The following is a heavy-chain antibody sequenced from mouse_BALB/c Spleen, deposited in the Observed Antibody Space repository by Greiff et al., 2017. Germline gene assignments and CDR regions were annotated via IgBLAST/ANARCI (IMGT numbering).Heavy chain of an antibody. J-gene: IGHJ4*01. V-gene: IGHV5-17*02. Sequence: EVQLVESGGGLVQPGGSRKLSCAASGFTFSSFGMHWVRQAPEKGLEWVAYISSGSSTIYYADTVKGRFTISRDNPKNTLFLQMTSLRSEDTAMYYCARRGRGYYYAMDYWGQGTSVTVSS. CDR3: ARRGRGYYYAMDY. CDR2: ISSGSSTI. D-gene: IGHD3-2*02. CDR1: GFTFSSFG.